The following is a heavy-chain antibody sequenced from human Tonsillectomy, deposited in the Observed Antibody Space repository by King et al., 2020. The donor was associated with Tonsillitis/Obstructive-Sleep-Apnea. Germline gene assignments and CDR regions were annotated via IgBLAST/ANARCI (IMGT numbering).Heavy chain of an antibody. CDR3: ARDYWALEGGSSGSPHFDY. CDR2: ISAYNGNT. D-gene: IGHD6-19*01. J-gene: IGHJ4*02. Sequence: VQLVESGAEVKKPGASVKVSCKASGYTFTSYGISWVRQAPGQGLEWMGWISAYNGNTNYAQKLQGRVTMTTDTSTSTAYMELRSLRSDDTAVYYCARDYWALEGGSSGSPHFDYWGQGTLVTVSS. V-gene: IGHV1-18*01. CDR1: GYTFTSYG.